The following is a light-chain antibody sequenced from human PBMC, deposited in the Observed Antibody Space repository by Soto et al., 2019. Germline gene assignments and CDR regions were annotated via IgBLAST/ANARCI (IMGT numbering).Light chain of an antibody. J-gene: IGKJ5*01. CDR1: QSVSSN. Sequence: EIVMTQSPATLSVSPGASATLSCRASQSVSSNLAWYQQKPGQAPRLLIYGASTRATGIPARFSGSGSGTEFTLTISSLQSEDFAVYYCQQYNNWPRTVGQGTRLEIK. CDR3: QQYNNWPRT. CDR2: GAS. V-gene: IGKV3-15*01.